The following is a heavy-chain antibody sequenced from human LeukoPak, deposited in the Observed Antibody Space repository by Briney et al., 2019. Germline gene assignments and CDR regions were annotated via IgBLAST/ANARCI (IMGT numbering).Heavy chain of an antibody. CDR2: IFYREGFSYGGTG. J-gene: IGHJ4*02. CDR3: ARQISENKDY. D-gene: IGHD1/OR15-1a*01. V-gene: IGHV4-59*05. Sequence: PSETLSLTCSVSGVSISGSYWIWIRQPPGRGLEWIASIFYREGFSYGGTGFYNPSLESRATISVDTSNNAFSLKLTSVTAADTAVYYCARQISENKDYWGQGTLVTVSS. CDR1: GVSISGSY.